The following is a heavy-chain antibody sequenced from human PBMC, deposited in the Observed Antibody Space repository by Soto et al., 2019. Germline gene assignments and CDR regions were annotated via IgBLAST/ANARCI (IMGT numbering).Heavy chain of an antibody. J-gene: IGHJ6*02. CDR2: IYYSGST. CDR3: ARVGPNTHYYYFYGMDV. Sequence: QVQLQESGPGLVKPSETLSLTCTVSGGSISSYYWSWIRQPPGQGLEWIGYIYYSGSTNYSPSLKSRVTISLGTSKNQFSLKLSSVTAADTAVYYCARVGPNTHYYYFYGMDVWGQGTTVTVSS. CDR1: GGSISSYY. V-gene: IGHV4-59*01.